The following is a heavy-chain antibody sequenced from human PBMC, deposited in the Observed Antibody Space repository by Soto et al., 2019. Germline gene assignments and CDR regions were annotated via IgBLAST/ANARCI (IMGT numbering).Heavy chain of an antibody. Sequence: GSLRLSCVASGFTFSSYGMHWVRQAPGKGLEWVAFISYDGNNKYYADSVKGRFTISRDHSKNTLFLQMNSLRAEDTAVYYCARGPAYYNILTGYYRSDYFDYWGQGALVTV. CDR1: GFTFSSYG. CDR2: ISYDGNNK. D-gene: IGHD3-9*01. J-gene: IGHJ4*02. CDR3: ARGPAYYNILTGYYRSDYFDY. V-gene: IGHV3-30-3*01.